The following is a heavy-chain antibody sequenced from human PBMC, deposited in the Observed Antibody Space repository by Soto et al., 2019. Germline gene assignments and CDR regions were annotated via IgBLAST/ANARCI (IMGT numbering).Heavy chain of an antibody. D-gene: IGHD3-9*01. CDR3: ARFPEYYDILTGYYFDY. J-gene: IGHJ4*02. CDR2: IYPGDSDT. CDR1: GYSFTSYW. V-gene: IGHV5-51*01. Sequence: GESLKISCKGSGYSFTSYWIGWVRQMPGKGLEWMGIIYPGDSDTRYSPSFQGQVTISADKSISTAYLQWSSLKASDTAMYYCARFPEYYDILTGYYFDYWGQGTLVTVSS.